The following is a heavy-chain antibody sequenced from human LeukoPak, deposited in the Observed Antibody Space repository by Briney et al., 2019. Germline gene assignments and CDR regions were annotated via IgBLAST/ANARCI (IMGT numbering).Heavy chain of an antibody. V-gene: IGHV1-46*01. CDR3: ARYNGDLTGGFDY. J-gene: IGHJ4*02. Sequence: ASVKVSCKASGYTFTNYYIHWVRQAPGQGLEWMGIINPAGGSTGYAQKFQGRVTMTRDTSTSTVYMELSSLRSEDTAVYYCARYNGDLTGGFDYWGQGTLVSVSS. D-gene: IGHD4-17*01. CDR1: GYTFTNYY. CDR2: INPAGGST.